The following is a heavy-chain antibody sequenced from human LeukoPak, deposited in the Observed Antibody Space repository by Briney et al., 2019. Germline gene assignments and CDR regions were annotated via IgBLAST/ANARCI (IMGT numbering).Heavy chain of an antibody. CDR2: IYYSGST. CDR3: ARDHDYGDYVRAFDI. V-gene: IGHV4-59*11. J-gene: IGHJ3*02. CDR1: GGSIRSHY. D-gene: IGHD4-17*01. Sequence: SETLSLTRTVSGGSIRSHYWSWIRQPPGKGLEWIGYIYYSGSTNYNPSLKSRVTISVDTSKNQFSLKLSSVTAADTAVYYCARDHDYGDYVRAFDIWGQGTMVTVSS.